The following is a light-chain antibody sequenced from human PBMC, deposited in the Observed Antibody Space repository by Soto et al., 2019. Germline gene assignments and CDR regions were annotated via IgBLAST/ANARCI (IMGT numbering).Light chain of an antibody. CDR3: QQYDNSPMFT. CDR1: QDIYDY. J-gene: IGKJ2*01. V-gene: IGKV1-33*01. CDR2: AAS. Sequence: DIQMTQSPSSLSASVGDSVTITCQASQDIYDYLNWYQHKPGKAPRLLIYAASNLETGVPSRFSGSGSGTDFTFTINSRQPEDIATYYCQQYDNSPMFTFGRGTKVEI.